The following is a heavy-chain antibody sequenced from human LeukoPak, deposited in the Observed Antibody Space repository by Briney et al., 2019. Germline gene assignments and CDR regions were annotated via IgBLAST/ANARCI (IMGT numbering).Heavy chain of an antibody. J-gene: IGHJ6*04. CDR3: ARDPSRYSMDV. Sequence: GASVKVSCKASGYTLTGYYMHWVRQAPGQGLEWMGWINPNSGGTNCAQKFRGRVTMTRDTSVSTAYMELSRLRSDDTAVYYCARDPSRYSMDVWGKGTTVTVSS. CDR1: GYTLTGYY. V-gene: IGHV1-2*02. CDR2: INPNSGGT. D-gene: IGHD1-14*01.